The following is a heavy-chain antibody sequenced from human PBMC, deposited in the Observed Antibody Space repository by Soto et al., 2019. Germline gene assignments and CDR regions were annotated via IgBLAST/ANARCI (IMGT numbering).Heavy chain of an antibody. Sequence: ASVKVSCKASGYTFPGNYMHWVRQAPGQGLEWMALINPTSGGTNYAQKVQGRVTMTWDTSISTAYMELSRLRSDDTAIYYCARGYCSSSGCSHYFDYWGQGTLVTVSS. CDR3: ARGYCSSSGCSHYFDY. V-gene: IGHV1-2*02. J-gene: IGHJ4*02. D-gene: IGHD2-2*01. CDR1: GYTFPGNY. CDR2: INPTSGGT.